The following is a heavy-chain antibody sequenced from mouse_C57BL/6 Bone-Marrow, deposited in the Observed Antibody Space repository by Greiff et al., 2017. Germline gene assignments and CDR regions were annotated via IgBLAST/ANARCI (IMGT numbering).Heavy chain of an antibody. Sequence: EVQLQQSGPELVKPGASVKISCKASGYTFTDYYMNWVKQSHGKSLEWIGDINPNNGGTSYNQKFKGKATLTVDKSSSTAYMELRSLTSEDSAVYYCARERARGSGHEFAYWGQGTLVTVSA. CDR1: GYTFTDYY. CDR3: ARERARGSGHEFAY. J-gene: IGHJ3*01. D-gene: IGHD1-1*01. CDR2: INPNNGGT. V-gene: IGHV1-26*01.